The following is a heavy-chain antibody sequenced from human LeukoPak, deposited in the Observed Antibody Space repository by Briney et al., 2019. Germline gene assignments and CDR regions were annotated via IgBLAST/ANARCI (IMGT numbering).Heavy chain of an antibody. D-gene: IGHD2-2*01. CDR2: IYPGDSDT. J-gene: IGHJ4*02. CDR1: GYSFTTYW. V-gene: IGHV5-51*01. Sequence: GESLKISCGGSGYSFTTYWIGWVRQTPGKGLEWMGIIYPGDSDTRYSPSFQGQVTMSADKSINTAYLQWSSLTASDTAMYYCARRQGCSSTSCPPDSWGQGTLVTVSS. CDR3: ARRQGCSSTSCPPDS.